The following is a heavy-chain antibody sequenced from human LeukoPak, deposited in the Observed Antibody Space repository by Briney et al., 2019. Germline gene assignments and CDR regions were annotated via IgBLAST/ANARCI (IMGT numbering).Heavy chain of an antibody. CDR1: GFTFSTYS. Sequence: GGSLRLSCAASGFTFSTYSMNWVRQAPGKGLEWVSSISSSSSYIYYADSVKGRFTISRDNAKNSLYLQMNSLRAEDTAVYYCARGGDGYNLAGDYWGQGTLVIVSS. CDR2: ISSSSSYI. D-gene: IGHD5-24*01. CDR3: ARGGDGYNLAGDY. V-gene: IGHV3-21*01. J-gene: IGHJ4*02.